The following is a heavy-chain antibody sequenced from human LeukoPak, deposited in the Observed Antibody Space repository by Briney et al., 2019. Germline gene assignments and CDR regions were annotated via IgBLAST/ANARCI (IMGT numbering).Heavy chain of an antibody. CDR1: GYTFTTYY. D-gene: IGHD3-22*01. Sequence: ASVKVSCKPSGYTFTTYYMHWIRQAPGQGLEWMGILNPSGGSTSYAQKFQGRVTMTRDTSTSTVYMELSSLRSEDTAVYYCARDGDYYDSSGYTDYWGQGTLVTVSS. J-gene: IGHJ4*02. CDR2: LNPSGGST. CDR3: ARDGDYYDSSGYTDY. V-gene: IGHV1-46*01.